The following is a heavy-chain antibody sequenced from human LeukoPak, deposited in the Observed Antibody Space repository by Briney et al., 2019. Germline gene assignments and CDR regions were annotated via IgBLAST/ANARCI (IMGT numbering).Heavy chain of an antibody. J-gene: IGHJ4*02. V-gene: IGHV6-1*01. Sequence: SQTLSLTCAISGDSVSSNSAAGKWIRQSPSRGLEWLGRTYYRSKRYNDYAASVKSRITINADTSKNQFSLQLNSVTPEDTAVYYCARVGRSASEALDYWGQGTLVTVSS. D-gene: IGHD3-10*01. CDR2: TYYRSKRYN. CDR1: GDSVSSNSAA. CDR3: ARVGRSASEALDY.